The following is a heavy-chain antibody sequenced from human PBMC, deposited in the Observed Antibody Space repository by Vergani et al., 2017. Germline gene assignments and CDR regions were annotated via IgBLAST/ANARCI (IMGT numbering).Heavy chain of an antibody. CDR2: ISYSGTT. V-gene: IGHV4-30-4*08. Sequence: VQLQESGPGLVTPSQTLSLICSVPGGSISSGDYYWTWIRQPPGKGLEWIGYISYSGTTYYNPSLKSLVTMSVDTSKNPFSLKLSSVTAAYTAVYYCSREEAYCYDSGSYWGQGTLVTVSS. J-gene: IGHJ4*01. D-gene: IGHD3-22*01. CDR1: GGSISSGDYY. CDR3: SREEAYCYDSGSY.